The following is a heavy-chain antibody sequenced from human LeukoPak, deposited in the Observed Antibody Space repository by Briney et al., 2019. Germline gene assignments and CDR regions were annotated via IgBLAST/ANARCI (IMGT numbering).Heavy chain of an antibody. V-gene: IGHV1-2*02. J-gene: IGHJ5*01. CDR3: ARDRGTIFGVALNWFDP. D-gene: IGHD3-3*01. CDR1: GYTLTELS. CDR2: INPNSGGT. Sequence: ASVKVSCKVSGYTLTELSMHWVRQAPGQGLEWMGWINPNSGGTNYAQKFQGRVTMTRDTSISTAYMELSRLRSDDTAVYYCARDRGTIFGVALNWFDPWGQGTMVTVSS.